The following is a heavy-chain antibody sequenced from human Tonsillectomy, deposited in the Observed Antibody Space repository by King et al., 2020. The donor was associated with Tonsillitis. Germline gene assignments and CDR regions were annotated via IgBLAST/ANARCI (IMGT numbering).Heavy chain of an antibody. CDR3: AKSWPDQYYFDS. V-gene: IGHV1-69*04. CDR1: GGTFSSYA. J-gene: IGHJ4*02. Sequence: VQLVQSGAEVKKPGSSMKVSCKASGGTFSSYAISWVRQAPGQGLEWMGRIIPILGMSNYAQKFQGSVTITADKSTSTAYIELRSLRSEDTAVYYCAKSWPDQYYFDSWAQGTLVTVSS. CDR2: IIPILGMS.